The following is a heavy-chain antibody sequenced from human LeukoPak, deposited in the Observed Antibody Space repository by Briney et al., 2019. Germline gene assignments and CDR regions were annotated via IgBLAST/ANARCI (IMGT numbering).Heavy chain of an antibody. D-gene: IGHD2-2*01. CDR3: ARLSCSSTSCYVPWFDP. CDR1: GYSFTSYW. V-gene: IGHV5-51*01. J-gene: IGHJ5*02. Sequence: GESLKISCKGSGYSFTSYWIGWVRQMPGKGLEWMGIIYPGDSDTRYSPSFQGQVTISADKSISTAYLQWSSLKASDTAMYYCARLSCSSTSCYVPWFDPWGQGTLVTVSS. CDR2: IYPGDSDT.